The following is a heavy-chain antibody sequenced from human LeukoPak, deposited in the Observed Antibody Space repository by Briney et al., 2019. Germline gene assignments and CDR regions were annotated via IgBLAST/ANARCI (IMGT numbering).Heavy chain of an antibody. CDR1: GGSFSGYY. Sequence: SETLSLTCAVYGGSFSGYYWSWIRQPPGKGLEWIGEINHSGSTNYNPSLKSRVTISVDTSKNQFSLKLSSVTAADTAVYYCARGPSYSSRLDYWGQGTLVTVSS. J-gene: IGHJ4*02. CDR2: INHSGST. CDR3: ARGPSYSSRLDY. V-gene: IGHV4-34*01. D-gene: IGHD6-13*01.